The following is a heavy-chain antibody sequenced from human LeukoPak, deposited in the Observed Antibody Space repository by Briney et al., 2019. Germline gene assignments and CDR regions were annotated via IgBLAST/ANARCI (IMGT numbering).Heavy chain of an antibody. V-gene: IGHV4-59*08. CDR1: GGSISSYY. J-gene: IGHJ4*02. D-gene: IGHD6-13*01. Sequence: PSETLSLTCTVSGGSISSYYWSWIRQPPGKGLEWIGYIYYSRSTNYNPSLKSRVTISVDTSKNQFSLKLSSVTAADTAVYYCARQALAYSSSCFDYWGQGTLVTVSS. CDR2: IYYSRST. CDR3: ARQALAYSSSCFDY.